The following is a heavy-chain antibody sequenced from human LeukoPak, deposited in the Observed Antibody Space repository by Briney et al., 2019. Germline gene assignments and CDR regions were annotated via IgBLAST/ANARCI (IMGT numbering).Heavy chain of an antibody. CDR3: ARNGRGFGFRFDY. D-gene: IGHD5-18*01. Sequence: ASVKVSCKVSGYTLTELSMHWVRQAPAQGLEWMGRINPNSGGTNYAQKSQGRVTTTRDTSISTAYMELSRLGSDDTVVYYCARNGRGFGFRFDYWGQGTLVTVSS. J-gene: IGHJ4*02. V-gene: IGHV1-2*05. CDR1: GYTLTELS. CDR2: INPNSGGT.